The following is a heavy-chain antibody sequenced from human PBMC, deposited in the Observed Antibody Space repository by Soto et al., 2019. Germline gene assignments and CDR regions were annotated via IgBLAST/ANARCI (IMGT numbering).Heavy chain of an antibody. CDR2: MSHRGGT. Sequence: QVQLQQWGAGLLKPSETLSLTCAVFGGSVNSGNYYWIWIRQPQGKGLEWIGEMSHRGGTHFNPSLKSRVTISVDTSKNQFSLKMSSVTAADTALYYCARVERGTATTVVDAFDIWGPGTRVTVSS. CDR3: ARVERGTATTVVDAFDI. CDR1: GGSVNSGNYY. D-gene: IGHD1-1*01. V-gene: IGHV4-34*01. J-gene: IGHJ3*02.